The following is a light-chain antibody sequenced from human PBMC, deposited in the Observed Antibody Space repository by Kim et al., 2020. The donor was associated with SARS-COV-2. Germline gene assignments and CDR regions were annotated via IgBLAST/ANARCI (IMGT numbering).Light chain of an antibody. CDR3: NSRDSSGNHVL. J-gene: IGLJ3*02. CDR1: SLRVYY. CDR2: GDK. Sequence: ALGQTVTITCQGDSLRVYYASWFRQKSGQAPILVIYGDKNRPSGIPDRFSGSGSGNTASLTITGAQAEDEADYYCNSRDSSGNHVLFGGGTQLTVL. V-gene: IGLV3-19*01.